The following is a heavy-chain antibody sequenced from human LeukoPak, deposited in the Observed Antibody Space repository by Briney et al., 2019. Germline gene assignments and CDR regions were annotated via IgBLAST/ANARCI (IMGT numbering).Heavy chain of an antibody. CDR3: ARESTYYDSTDYYQGDAFDI. J-gene: IGHJ3*02. D-gene: IGHD3-22*01. CDR2: INPNGGGT. CDR1: GYTFTGYY. Sequence: ASVKVSCKASGYTFTGYYMHWVRQAPGQGLEWMGRINPNGGGTNYAQKFQGRVTMTRDTSISTAYMELSSLRSDDTAVYYCARESTYYDSTDYYQGDAFDIWGQGTMVTVSS. V-gene: IGHV1-2*02.